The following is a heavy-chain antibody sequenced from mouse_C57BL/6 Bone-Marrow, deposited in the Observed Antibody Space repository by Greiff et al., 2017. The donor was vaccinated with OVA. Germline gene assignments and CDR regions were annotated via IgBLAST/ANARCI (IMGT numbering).Heavy chain of an antibody. CDR3: ARSDYFFAY. CDR1: GYAFSSSW. D-gene: IGHD2-4*01. CDR2: IYPGDGDT. Sequence: VQLQQSGPELVKPGASVKISCKASGYAFSSSWMNWVKQRPGKGLEWIGRIYPGDGDTNYNGKFKGKATLTADKSSSTAYMQLSSLTSEDSAVYFCARSDYFFAYWGQGTLVTVS. V-gene: IGHV1-82*01. J-gene: IGHJ3*01.